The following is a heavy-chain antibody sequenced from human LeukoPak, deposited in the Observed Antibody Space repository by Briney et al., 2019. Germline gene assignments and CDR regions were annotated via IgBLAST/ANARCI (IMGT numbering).Heavy chain of an antibody. CDR1: GFNLSNNG. CDR2: ISYDGNKE. CDR3: VKGRLRYLDS. J-gene: IGHJ4*02. Sequence: PGGSLRLSCEVSGFNLSNNGMHWVRQAPGKGLEWVAVISYDGNKEDYVDSVKGRFTISRDRSKNTVFLQMSSLRTEDTAVYYCVKGRLRYLDSWGQGTLVTVSS. V-gene: IGHV3-30*18. D-gene: IGHD5/OR15-5a*01.